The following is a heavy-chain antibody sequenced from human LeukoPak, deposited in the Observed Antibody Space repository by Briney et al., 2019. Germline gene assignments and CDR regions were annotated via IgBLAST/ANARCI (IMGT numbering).Heavy chain of an antibody. J-gene: IGHJ4*02. Sequence: SVKVSCKASGGTFSSYAISWVRQAPGQGLEWMGGIIPIIGTAKQAQKFQGRVTITADESTNTAYMELSSLTSEDDAVYYCGREQRAYSYESNCYYTLDYWGQGTMVTVSS. CDR1: GGTFSSYA. V-gene: IGHV1-69*01. D-gene: IGHD3-22*01. CDR2: IIPIIGTA. CDR3: GREQRAYSYESNCYYTLDY.